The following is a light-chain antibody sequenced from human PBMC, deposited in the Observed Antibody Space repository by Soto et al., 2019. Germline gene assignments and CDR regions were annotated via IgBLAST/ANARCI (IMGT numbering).Light chain of an antibody. CDR2: DAS. CDR3: HQRSDWPSIT. CDR1: HSVSSS. V-gene: IGKV3-11*01. J-gene: IGKJ5*01. Sequence: EIVLTQSPATLSLSPGERATLSCRASHSVSSSLAWYQQKPGQAPRLLIYDASSRATGIPARFSGSGSGTDFTLTISSLESEDSAVYYCHQRSDWPSITFGQGTRLEIK.